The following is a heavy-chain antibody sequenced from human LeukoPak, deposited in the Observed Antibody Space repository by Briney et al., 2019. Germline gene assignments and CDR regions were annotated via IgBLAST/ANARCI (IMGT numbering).Heavy chain of an antibody. Sequence: KPSETLSLTCTVSGGSVSSGSYYWSWIRQPPGKGLEWIGYIYYSGSTHYNPSLKSRVTISVDTSKSQLSLKLSSVTAADTAVYYCARYIVGHTYFDYWGQGTLVTVSS. D-gene: IGHD1-26*01. CDR2: IYYSGST. V-gene: IGHV4-61*01. CDR1: GGSVSSGSYY. J-gene: IGHJ4*02. CDR3: ARYIVGHTYFDY.